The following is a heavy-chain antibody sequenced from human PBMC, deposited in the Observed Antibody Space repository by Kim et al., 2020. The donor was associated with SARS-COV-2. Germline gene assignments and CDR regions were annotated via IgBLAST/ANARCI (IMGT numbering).Heavy chain of an antibody. Sequence: SETLSLTCTVSGGSISSYYWSWIRQPPGKGLEWIGYIYYSGSTNYNPSLKSRVTISVDTSKNQFSLKLSSVTAADTAVYYCARGSIAAAGYWDYYYYYGMDVWGQGTTVTVSS. J-gene: IGHJ6*02. CDR1: GGSISSYY. D-gene: IGHD6-13*01. CDR3: ARGSIAAAGYWDYYYYYGMDV. CDR2: IYYSGST. V-gene: IGHV4-59*13.